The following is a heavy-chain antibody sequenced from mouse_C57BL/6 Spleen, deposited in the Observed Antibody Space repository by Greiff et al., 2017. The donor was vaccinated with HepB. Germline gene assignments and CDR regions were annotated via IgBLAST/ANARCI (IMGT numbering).Heavy chain of an antibody. D-gene: IGHD2-4*01. Sequence: EVKVEESGTVLARPGASVKMSCKTSGYTFTSYWMHWVKQRPGQGLEWIGAIYPGNSDTSYNQKFKGKAKLTAVTSASTAYMELSSLTNEDSAVYYCTRADYDDYAMDYWGQGTSVTVSS. J-gene: IGHJ4*01. CDR1: GYTFTSYW. V-gene: IGHV1-5*01. CDR3: TRADYDDYAMDY. CDR2: IYPGNSDT.